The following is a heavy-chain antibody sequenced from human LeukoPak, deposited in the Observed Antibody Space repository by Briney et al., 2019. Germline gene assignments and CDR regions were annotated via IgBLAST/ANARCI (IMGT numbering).Heavy chain of an antibody. Sequence: ASVKVSCTAAGYNFPAYFIHWVRQAPGQGLEWMGRINPNGGDTKYAQKFQGRVTMAGDTSISTAYMELSSLISDDTAVYYCARVGFTTSWSNFDYWGQGTLVTVSS. CDR3: ARVGFTTSWSNFDY. J-gene: IGHJ4*02. D-gene: IGHD2-2*01. CDR2: INPNGGDT. CDR1: GYNFPAYF. V-gene: IGHV1-2*06.